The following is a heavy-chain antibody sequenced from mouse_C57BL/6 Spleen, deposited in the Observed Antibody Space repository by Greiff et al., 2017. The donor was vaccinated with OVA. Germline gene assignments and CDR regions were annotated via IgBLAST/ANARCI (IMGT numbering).Heavy chain of an antibody. CDR1: GFTFSSYA. D-gene: IGHD4-1*01. V-gene: IGHV5-9-1*02. J-gene: IGHJ4*01. CDR3: TRDSVWDDHDYAMDD. Sequence: EVKVVESGEGLVKPGGSLKLSCAASGFTFSSYAMSWVRQTPEKRLEWVAYISSGGDYIYYADTVTGRFTISRDKARNTLYLHMSSLKSEDTSMYYCTRDSVWDDHDYAMDDWGQGTSVTVSS. CDR2: ISSGGDYI.